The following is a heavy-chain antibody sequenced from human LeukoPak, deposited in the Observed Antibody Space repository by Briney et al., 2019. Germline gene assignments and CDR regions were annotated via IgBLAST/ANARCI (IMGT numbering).Heavy chain of an antibody. V-gene: IGHV5-51*01. Sequence: PGESLKISCKGSGYSFTSYWIGWVRQMPGKGLEWMGIIYPGDSDTRYSPSFQGQVTISADKSISTAYLQWSSLKASHTAMYYCARPANRYGDYVGYWGQGTLVTVSS. J-gene: IGHJ4*02. CDR3: ARPANRYGDYVGY. D-gene: IGHD4-17*01. CDR1: GYSFTSYW. CDR2: IYPGDSDT.